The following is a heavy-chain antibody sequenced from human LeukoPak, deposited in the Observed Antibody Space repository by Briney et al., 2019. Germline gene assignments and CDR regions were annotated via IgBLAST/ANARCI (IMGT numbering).Heavy chain of an antibody. Sequence: SETLSLTCTVSGGSISSSIYYWGWIRQPPGKGLEWIGSIYYSGSTYYNPSLKSRVTISVDTSKNQFSLKLSSVTAADTAVYYCARGGYYMDVWGKGTTVTVSS. V-gene: IGHV4-39*07. CDR3: ARGGYYMDV. J-gene: IGHJ6*03. CDR1: GGSISSSIYY. D-gene: IGHD3-16*01. CDR2: IYYSGST.